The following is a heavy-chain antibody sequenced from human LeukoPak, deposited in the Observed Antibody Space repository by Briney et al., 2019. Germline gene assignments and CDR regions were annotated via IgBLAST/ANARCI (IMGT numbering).Heavy chain of an antibody. CDR3: ARDTFGRAPYYYYGMDV. V-gene: IGHV3-7*01. J-gene: IGHJ6*02. Sequence: PGGSLRLSCAASGFTFSSYWMSWVRQAPGKGLEWVANIKQDGSEKYYVDSVKGRFTISRDNAKNSLYLQMNSLRAEDTAVYYCARDTFGRAPYYYYGMDVWGQGTTVTVSS. CDR1: GFTFSSYW. D-gene: IGHD3-16*01. CDR2: IKQDGSEK.